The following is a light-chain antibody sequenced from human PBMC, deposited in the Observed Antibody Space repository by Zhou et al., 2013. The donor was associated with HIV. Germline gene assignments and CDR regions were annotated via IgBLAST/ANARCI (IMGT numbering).Light chain of an antibody. CDR3: QQSYSTPDT. Sequence: DIQMTQSPSSLSASVGDRITITCRASQGIKNYLAWYQQKPGKVPKSLIYAASTLQSGVPSRFSGSGSGTDFTLTISSLQPEDFATYYCQQSYSTPDTFGQGTRLEIK. V-gene: IGKV1-27*01. CDR2: AAS. J-gene: IGKJ5*01. CDR1: QGIKNY.